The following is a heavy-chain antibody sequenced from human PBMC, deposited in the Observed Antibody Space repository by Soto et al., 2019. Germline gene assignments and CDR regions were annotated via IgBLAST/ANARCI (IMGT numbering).Heavy chain of an antibody. J-gene: IGHJ4*02. CDR1: RDTFDSYA. CDR2: IIPVLGTR. CDR3: AAGGRDGYIK. D-gene: IGHD6-25*01. V-gene: IGHV1-69*13. Sequence: ASVKVCCETSRDTFDSYAITWVRQAPGQGLEWMGGIIPVLGTRKYAQKFQGRVTMTADESTSTAYLELSSLRSEDRAVYYCAAGGRDGYIKWGQGTQVTVSS.